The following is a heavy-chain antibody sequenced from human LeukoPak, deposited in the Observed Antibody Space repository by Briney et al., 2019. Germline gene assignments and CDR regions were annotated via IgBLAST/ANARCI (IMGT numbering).Heavy chain of an antibody. CDR3: ARDKGVVVTGIGYFDY. CDR1: GFTFSSYG. CDR2: IWFDGSNK. Sequence: GRSLRLSCAPSGFTFSSYGMHWVRQGPGKGLERVAVIWFDGSNKYYSDSVTRRFTIARDNSNNTLDQQMNSLKAEDTAVYYCARDKGVVVTGIGYFDYWGQGTLVTVSS. D-gene: IGHD2-21*02. V-gene: IGHV3-33*01. J-gene: IGHJ4*02.